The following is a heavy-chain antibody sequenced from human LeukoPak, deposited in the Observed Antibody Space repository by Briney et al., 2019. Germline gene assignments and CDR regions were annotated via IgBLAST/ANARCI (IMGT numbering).Heavy chain of an antibody. D-gene: IGHD4-17*01. V-gene: IGHV1-69*13. J-gene: IGHJ5*02. Sequence: SVKVSCKASGGTFSSYAISWVRQAPGQGLEWMGGIIPTFGTANYAQKFQSRVTITADESTSTAYMELSSLRSEDTAVYYCARVFHGDYWFDPWGQGTLVTVSS. CDR1: GGTFSSYA. CDR2: IIPTFGTA. CDR3: ARVFHGDYWFDP.